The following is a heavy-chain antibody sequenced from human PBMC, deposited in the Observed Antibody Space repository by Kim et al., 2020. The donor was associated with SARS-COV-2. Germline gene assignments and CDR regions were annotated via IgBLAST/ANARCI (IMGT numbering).Heavy chain of an antibody. V-gene: IGHV4-39*07. CDR2: IYYSGST. CDR1: GGSISSSSYY. CDR3: ARAGAGKGGDCQGTCHAFDI. J-gene: IGHJ3*02. D-gene: IGHD2-21*02. Sequence: SETLSLTCTVSGGSISSSSYYWGWIRQPPGKGLEWIGSIYYSGSTYYNPSLKSRVTISVDTSKNQFSLKLSSVTAADTAVYYCARAGAGKGGDCQGTCHAFDIWGQGTMVTVSS.